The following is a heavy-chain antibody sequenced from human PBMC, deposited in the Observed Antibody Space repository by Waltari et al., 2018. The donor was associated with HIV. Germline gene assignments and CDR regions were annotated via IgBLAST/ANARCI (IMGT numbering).Heavy chain of an antibody. CDR2: IYYSGST. V-gene: IGHV4-39*07. Sequence: QLQLQESGPGLVKPSVTLSLTCTVSGGSISSSSSYWGWIRQPPGKGLEWIGSIYYSGSTYYNPSLKSRVTISVDTSKNQFSLKLSSVTAADTAVYYCARDRALLRLGELSPGAFDIWGQGTMVTVSS. CDR1: GGSISSSSSY. CDR3: ARDRALLRLGELSPGAFDI. D-gene: IGHD3-16*02. J-gene: IGHJ3*02.